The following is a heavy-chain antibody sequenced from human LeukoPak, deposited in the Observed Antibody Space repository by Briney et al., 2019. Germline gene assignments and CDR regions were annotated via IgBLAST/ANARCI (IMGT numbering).Heavy chain of an antibody. D-gene: IGHD3-22*01. CDR2: TYPGGSDT. J-gene: IGHJ4*02. CDR1: GYSFTNYW. CDR3: ARPDSSGYY. Sequence: GESLKISCKASGYSFTNYWIGWVRQMPWKGLEWMGITYPGGSDTRYSPSFQGQVTISADKSISTAYLQWSSPKASDTAMYYCARPDSSGYYWGQGTLVTVSS. V-gene: IGHV5-51*01.